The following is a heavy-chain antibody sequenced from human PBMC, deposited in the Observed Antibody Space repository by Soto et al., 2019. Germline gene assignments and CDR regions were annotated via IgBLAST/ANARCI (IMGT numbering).Heavy chain of an antibody. CDR1: GFTFSSYA. CDR2: ISYDGSNK. V-gene: IGHV3-30-3*01. CDR3: ARDSLTVPRMDV. Sequence: GGSLRLSCAASGFTFSSYAMHWVRQAPGKGLEWVAVISYDGSNKYYADSVKGRFTISRDNSKNTLYLQMNSLRAEDTAVYYCARDSLTVPRMDVWGQGTTVTVSS. D-gene: IGHD2-2*01. J-gene: IGHJ6*02.